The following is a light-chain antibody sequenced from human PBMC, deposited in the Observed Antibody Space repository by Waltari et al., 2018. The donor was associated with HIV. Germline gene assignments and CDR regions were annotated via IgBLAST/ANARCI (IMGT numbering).Light chain of an antibody. V-gene: IGLV1-44*01. J-gene: IGLJ3*02. CDR3: AAWDDSLNGWV. Sequence: QSVLTQPPSASGTPGQRVTLSCSGRRSNIGSNIVNWYQQLPGTAPKLLIYSNNQRPSGVPDRFSGSKSGTSASLAISGLQSEDEADYYCAAWDDSLNGWVFGGGTKLTVL. CDR2: SNN. CDR1: RSNIGSNI.